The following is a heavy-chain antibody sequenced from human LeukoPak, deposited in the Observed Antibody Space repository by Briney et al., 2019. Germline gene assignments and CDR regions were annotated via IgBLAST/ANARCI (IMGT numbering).Heavy chain of an antibody. CDR1: GFTFSTYS. Sequence: PGRSLRLSCAASGFTFSTYSMHWVRQAPGKGLEWVAGTSFDGRNAYYADSVKGRFTISRDKSNNTLYLQMSTLRAEDTAVYYCARGDGWIINVWGQGTLVTVSS. V-gene: IGHV3-30*04. J-gene: IGHJ4*02. CDR3: ARGDGWIINV. CDR2: TSFDGRNA. D-gene: IGHD3-10*01.